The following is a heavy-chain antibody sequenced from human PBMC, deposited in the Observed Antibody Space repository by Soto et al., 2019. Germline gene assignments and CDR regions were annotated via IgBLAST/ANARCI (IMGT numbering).Heavy chain of an antibody. CDR1: GFTFSSYA. CDR2: ISYDGSNK. CDR3: AKQRGIAAAGMSTYYGMDV. J-gene: IGHJ6*02. Sequence: QVQLVESGGGVVQPGRSLRLSCAASGFTFSSYAMHWVRQAPGKGLEWVAVISYDGSNKYYADSVKGRFTISRDNSKNPLYLQMNSLRAEDTAVYYCAKQRGIAAAGMSTYYGMDVWGQGTKVTVSS. D-gene: IGHD6-13*01. V-gene: IGHV3-30-3*02.